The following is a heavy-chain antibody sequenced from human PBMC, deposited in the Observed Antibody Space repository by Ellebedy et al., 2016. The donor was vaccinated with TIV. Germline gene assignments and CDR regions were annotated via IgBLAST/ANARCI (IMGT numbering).Heavy chain of an antibody. CDR1: GGSINSGDYY. J-gene: IGHJ4*02. Sequence: SETLSLTXTVSGGSINSGDYYWSWVRQPPGKGLDWIGYIYYSADTYYNPSLKSRVTISVDTSKNQFSLKLSSVTAADTAVYYCARVNSGSYLYYWGQGTLVTVSS. CDR3: ARVNSGSYLYY. D-gene: IGHD1-26*01. CDR2: IYYSADT. V-gene: IGHV4-30-4*01.